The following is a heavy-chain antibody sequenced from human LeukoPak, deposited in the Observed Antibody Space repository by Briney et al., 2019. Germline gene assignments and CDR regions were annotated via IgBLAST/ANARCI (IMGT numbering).Heavy chain of an antibody. D-gene: IGHD2/OR15-2a*01. V-gene: IGHV3-11*01. CDR2: ISSSGSTI. J-gene: IGHJ4*02. CDR3: AKSSCNSTNCLYYFDY. CDR1: GFTFSDYY. Sequence: GGSLRLSCAASGFTFSDYYMSWIRQAPGKGLEWVSYISSSGSTIYYADSVKGRFTISRDNSKNTLHLQMNSLRAEDTAIYYCAKSSCNSTNCLYYFDYWGLGALVTVSS.